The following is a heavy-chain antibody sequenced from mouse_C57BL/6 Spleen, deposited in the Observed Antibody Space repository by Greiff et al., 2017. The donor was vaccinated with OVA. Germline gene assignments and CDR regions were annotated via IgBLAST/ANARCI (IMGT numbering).Heavy chain of an antibody. CDR1: GYTFTDYN. V-gene: IGHV1-18*01. D-gene: IGHD6-5*01. CDR2: INPNNGGT. Sequence: VVEPGASVKIPCKASGYTFTDYNMDWVKQSHGKSLEWIGDINPNNGGTIYNQKFKGKATLTVDKSSSTAYMELRSLTSEDTAVYYCARAYDRYYAMDYWGQGTSVTVSS. CDR3: ARAYDRYYAMDY. J-gene: IGHJ4*01.